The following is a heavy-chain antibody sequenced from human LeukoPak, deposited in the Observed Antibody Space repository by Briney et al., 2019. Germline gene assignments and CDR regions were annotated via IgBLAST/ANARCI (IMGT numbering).Heavy chain of an antibody. CDR1: GYTFTSYA. V-gene: IGHV1-69*13. J-gene: IGHJ4*02. CDR3: ARWVGFNSGSRRLDY. CDR2: IIPIFGTA. D-gene: IGHD1-26*01. Sequence: ASVKVSCKASGYTFTSYAISWVRQAPGQGLEWMGGIIPIFGTANYAQKFQGRVTITADESTSTAYMELSSLRSEDTAVYYCARWVGFNSGSRRLDYWGQGTLVTVSS.